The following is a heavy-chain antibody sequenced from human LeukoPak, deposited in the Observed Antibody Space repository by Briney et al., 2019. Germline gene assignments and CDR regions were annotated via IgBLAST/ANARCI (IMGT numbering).Heavy chain of an antibody. CDR3: ARDRQNYYGSGYYFDC. CDR1: GFTFSSYA. V-gene: IGHV3-23*01. J-gene: IGHJ4*02. CDR2: ISGSGGST. Sequence: GGSLRLSCAASGFTFSSYAMSWVRQAPGKGLGWVSAISGSGGSTYYADSVKGRFTISRDNSKSTLHVQMNRLRAEDTAVYYCARDRQNYYGSGYYFDCWGQGTLVTVSS. D-gene: IGHD3-10*01.